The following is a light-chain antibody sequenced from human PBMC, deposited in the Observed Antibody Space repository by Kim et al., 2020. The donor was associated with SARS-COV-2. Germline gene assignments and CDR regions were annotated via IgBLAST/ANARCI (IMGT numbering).Light chain of an antibody. CDR2: YDS. J-gene: IGLJ2*01. Sequence: PGKTARITCGGNNIGSKSVNWYQQEPGQAPVLVIYYDSDRPSGIPERFSGSNSGNTATLTISRVEAGDEADYYCQVWDSSSDHPVVFGGGTQLTVL. CDR3: QVWDSSSDHPVV. V-gene: IGLV3-21*04. CDR1: NIGSKS.